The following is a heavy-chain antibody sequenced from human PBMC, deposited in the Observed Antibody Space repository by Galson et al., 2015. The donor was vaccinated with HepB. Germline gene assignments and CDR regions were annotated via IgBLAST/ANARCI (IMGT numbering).Heavy chain of an antibody. CDR3: ARDGSFGHYYHYYGLNV. CDR1: GFTFGSFW. J-gene: IGHJ6*02. V-gene: IGHV3-7*01. Sequence: SLRLSCAASGFTFGSFWMTWVRQAPGKGLEWVANIHQDGSEKNYVASVKGRFTISRDNAKNSLYLQMHSLRAEDTAVYYCARDGSFGHYYHYYGLNVWGQGTTVTVSS. CDR2: IHQDGSEK. D-gene: IGHD3-10*01.